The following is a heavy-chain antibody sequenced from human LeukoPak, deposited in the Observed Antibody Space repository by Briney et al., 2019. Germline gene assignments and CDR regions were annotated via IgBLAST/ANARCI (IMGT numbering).Heavy chain of an antibody. J-gene: IGHJ4*02. Sequence: SETLSLTCAVSGGSISSGGYSWSWIRQPPGKGLEWIGYIYHSGSTYYNPSLKSRVTISVDRSKNQFSLKLSSVTAADTAVYYCARVGGYYDSSGYPYDEDKYSFDYWGQGTLVTVSS. V-gene: IGHV4-30-2*01. CDR2: IYHSGST. CDR3: ARVGGYYDSSGYPYDEDKYSFDY. CDR1: GGSISSGGYS. D-gene: IGHD3-22*01.